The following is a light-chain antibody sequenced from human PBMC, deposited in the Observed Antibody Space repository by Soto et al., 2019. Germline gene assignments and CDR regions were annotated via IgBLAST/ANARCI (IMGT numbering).Light chain of an antibody. CDR3: QQYNNWPPWT. V-gene: IGKV3-15*01. Sequence: EIVMTQSPATLYVSPGERAILSCRASQSVSTNLAWYQQKPGQAPRLLIFGASTRATGIPGRFSGSGSGTEFTLTISSLQSEDFAVYYCQQYNNWPPWTFGQGTKVEIK. CDR2: GAS. J-gene: IGKJ1*01. CDR1: QSVSTN.